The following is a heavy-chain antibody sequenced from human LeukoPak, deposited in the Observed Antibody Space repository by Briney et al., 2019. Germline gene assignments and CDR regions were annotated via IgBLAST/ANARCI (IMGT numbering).Heavy chain of an antibody. J-gene: IGHJ6*03. Sequence: GGSLRLSCAASGFTFSSYAMHWVRQAPGKGLEWVAVISYDGSNKYYADSVKGRFTISRDNSKNTLYLQMNSLRAEDTAVYYCARDLRKGSSFRYYMDVWGKGTTVTVSS. CDR3: ARDLRKGSSFRYYMDV. CDR2: ISYDGSNK. D-gene: IGHD3-10*01. V-gene: IGHV3-30*04. CDR1: GFTFSSYA.